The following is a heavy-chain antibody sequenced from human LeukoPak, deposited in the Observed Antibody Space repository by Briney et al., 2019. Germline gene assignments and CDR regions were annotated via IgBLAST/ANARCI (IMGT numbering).Heavy chain of an antibody. Sequence: PSETLSLTCTVSNGSISSDTYFWSWIRQPAGKGLEWIGRMSSSGISTYSPSLKSRVTISIDTSRNQFSLKLSSVTAADTAVYFCSRAVAGTVGWFDPWGQGTLVTVSS. CDR1: NGSISSDTYF. V-gene: IGHV4-61*10. D-gene: IGHD6-19*01. J-gene: IGHJ5*02. CDR3: SRAVAGTVGWFDP. CDR2: MSSSGIS.